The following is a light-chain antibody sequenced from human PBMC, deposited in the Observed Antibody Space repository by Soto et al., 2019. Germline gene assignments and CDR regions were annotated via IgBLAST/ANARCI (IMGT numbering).Light chain of an antibody. CDR3: QQSYTTPLT. Sequence: DIQMTQSPSSLSASVGDRVTITCRASQSVSNWLAWYQQKPGKAPKLLIYAASSLQSGVPSRFSGSGSGTDFTLSISSLQPEDFANYSCQQSYTTPLTFGGGTKV. CDR1: QSVSNW. V-gene: IGKV1-39*01. J-gene: IGKJ4*01. CDR2: AAS.